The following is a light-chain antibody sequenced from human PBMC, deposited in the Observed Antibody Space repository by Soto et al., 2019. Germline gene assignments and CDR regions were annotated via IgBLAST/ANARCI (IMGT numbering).Light chain of an antibody. CDR3: QQYANLPLT. CDR1: QDISNY. CDR2: DAS. V-gene: IGKV1-33*01. Sequence: DIQMTQSPSSLSASVGDRVTITCQASQDISNYLNWYQQKPGKAPKLLIYDASNLETGGPSRFSGTGSVTDFNFTIRSLQPADIATYYCQQYANLPLTFGGGTKVEIK. J-gene: IGKJ4*01.